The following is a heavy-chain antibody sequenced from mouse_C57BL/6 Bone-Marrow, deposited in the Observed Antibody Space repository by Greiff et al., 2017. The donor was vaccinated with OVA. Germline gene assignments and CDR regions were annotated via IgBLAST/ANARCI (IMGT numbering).Heavy chain of an antibody. D-gene: IGHD1-1*01. V-gene: IGHV1-81*01. CDR3: ARRDYYGSSVYYFDY. J-gene: IGHJ2*01. CDR1: GYTFTSYG. Sequence: VKLQESGAELARPGASVKLSCKASGYTFTSYGISWVKQRTGQGLEWIGEIYPRSGNTYYNEKFKGKATLTADKSSSTAYMELRSLTSEDSAVYFCARRDYYGSSVYYFDYWGQGTTLTVSS. CDR2: IYPRSGNT.